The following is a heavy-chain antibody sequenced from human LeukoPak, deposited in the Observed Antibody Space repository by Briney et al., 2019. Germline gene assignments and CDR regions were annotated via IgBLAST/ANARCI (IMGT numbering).Heavy chain of an antibody. CDR1: GFTFDDYA. D-gene: IGHD6-19*01. Sequence: GGSLRLSCAASGFTFDDYAMHWVQQAPGKGLEWVSGISWNSGSIGYADSVKGRFTISRDNAKNSLYLQMNSLRAEDMALYYCAKATNTKQWLVGFDYWSQGTLVTVSS. V-gene: IGHV3-9*03. CDR2: ISWNSGSI. CDR3: AKATNTKQWLVGFDY. J-gene: IGHJ4*02.